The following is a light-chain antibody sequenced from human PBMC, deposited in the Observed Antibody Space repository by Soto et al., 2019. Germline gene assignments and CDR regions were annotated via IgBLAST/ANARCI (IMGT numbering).Light chain of an antibody. CDR3: SAPTV. CDR1: SSDVGGYNY. V-gene: IGLV2-8*01. Sequence: QSVLTQPPSASGSPGQSVTISCTGTSSDVGGYNYVSWYQQHPGKASKLMIYEVSKRPSGVPDRFSGSKSGNTASLTVSGLQAEDEADYYCSAPTVFRTGPKVTVL. CDR2: EVS. J-gene: IGLJ1*01.